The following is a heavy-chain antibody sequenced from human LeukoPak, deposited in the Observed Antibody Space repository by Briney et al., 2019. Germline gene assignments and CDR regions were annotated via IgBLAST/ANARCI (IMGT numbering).Heavy chain of an antibody. J-gene: IGHJ4*02. CDR1: GGSISSYY. Sequence: SETLSLTCTVSGGSISSYYWSWIRLPPGKGLEWIGFVYYSGTTHYKPSLKRRVSMSVDTSKKQFSLNLSSVTAADTAVYYCATSRGGRFDYWGQGILVTVSS. V-gene: IGHV4-59*01. D-gene: IGHD3-16*01. CDR2: VYYSGTT. CDR3: ATSRGGRFDY.